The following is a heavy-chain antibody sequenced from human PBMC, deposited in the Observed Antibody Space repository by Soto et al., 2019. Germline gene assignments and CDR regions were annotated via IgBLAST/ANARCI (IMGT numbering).Heavy chain of an antibody. CDR2: IDPSDSYT. D-gene: IGHD6-19*01. V-gene: IGHV5-10-1*01. CDR3: ATKMAVAGYDY. CDR1: GYTFTSYW. J-gene: IGHJ4*02. Sequence: EVQLVQSGAEVKKPGESLRISCKGSGYTFTSYWISWVRQMPGKGLEWMGSIDPSDSYTNYGPSFQGHVTISADKSISTPLPEWSSLKASDTAMYYCATKMAVAGYDYWGQGTLVTVSS.